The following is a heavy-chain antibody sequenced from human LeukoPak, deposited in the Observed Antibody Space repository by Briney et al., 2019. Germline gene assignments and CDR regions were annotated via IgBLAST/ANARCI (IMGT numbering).Heavy chain of an antibody. CDR1: GFTFTRYW. V-gene: IGHV3-7*01. CDR2: IKQDGSET. J-gene: IGHJ4*02. Sequence: GGSLRLSCAASGFTFTRYWMSWVRQAPGRGLEWVANIKQDGSETHYVDSVKGRFTISRDNARNSVYLQMNSLSDDDTAVYYCARDGDYIMPPFDYWGQGILVTVSS. D-gene: IGHD4-17*01. CDR3: ARDGDYIMPPFDY.